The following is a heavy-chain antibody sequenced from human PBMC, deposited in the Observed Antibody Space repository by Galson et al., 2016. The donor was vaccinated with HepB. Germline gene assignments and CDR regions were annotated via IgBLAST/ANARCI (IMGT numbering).Heavy chain of an antibody. CDR3: VRRHWYDTPWGYFDY. CDR1: GFLFRGYG. Sequence: SLRLSCAGSGFLFRGYGMHWVRQAPGKGLEWVANIKHDGSEIYYVDSVKGRFSISRDNAKNSLSLQMNSLRVEDTAMYYCVRRHWYDTPWGYFDYWGQGTQVTVSS. J-gene: IGHJ4*02. V-gene: IGHV3-7*03. D-gene: IGHD1-1*01. CDR2: IKHDGSEI.